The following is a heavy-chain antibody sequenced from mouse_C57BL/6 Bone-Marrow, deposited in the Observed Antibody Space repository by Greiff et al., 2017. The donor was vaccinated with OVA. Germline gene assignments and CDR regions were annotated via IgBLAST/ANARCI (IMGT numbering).Heavy chain of an antibody. Sequence: DVKLQESGAELVKPGASVKLSCTASGFNIKDYYMHWVKQRTEQGLEWIGRIDPEDGETKYAPKFQGKATITADTSSNTAYLQLSSLTSEDTAVYYGAIIYYYGSSYDRSYFDYWGQGTTLTVSS. CDR1: GFNIKDYY. J-gene: IGHJ2*01. CDR2: IDPEDGET. CDR3: AIIYYYGSSYDRSYFDY. V-gene: IGHV14-2*01. D-gene: IGHD1-1*01.